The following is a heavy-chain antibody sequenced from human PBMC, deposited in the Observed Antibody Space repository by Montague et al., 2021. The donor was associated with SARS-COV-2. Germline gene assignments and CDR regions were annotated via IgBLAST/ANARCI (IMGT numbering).Heavy chain of an antibody. V-gene: IGHV3-64*01. CDR3: ARGGDWGRYYYYGMNV. CDR2: ISYNGGST. CDR1: GFSFSSNA. J-gene: IGHJ6*02. D-gene: IGHD7-27*01. Sequence: SLRLSCAASGFSFSSNAMHWVRQAPGKGLEYVSGISYNGGSTYYANSVKGRFTISRDNSKNTLYLQMGSLRAEDMAVYYCARGGDWGRYYYYGMNVWGQGTTVTVSS.